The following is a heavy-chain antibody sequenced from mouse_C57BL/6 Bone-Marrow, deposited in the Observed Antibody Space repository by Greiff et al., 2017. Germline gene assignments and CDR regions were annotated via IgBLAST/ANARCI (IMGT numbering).Heavy chain of an antibody. CDR3: AREGYSSSPFDY. CDR2: IYPGDGDT. D-gene: IGHD1-1*01. V-gene: IGHV1-82*01. Sequence: VQLQQSGPELVKPGASVKISCKASGYAFSSSWMNWVKQRPGKGLEWIGRIYPGDGDTNYNGKFKGKATLTADKSSSTAYMQLSSLTSEDSAVYFCAREGYSSSPFDYWGQGTTLTVSS. CDR1: GYAFSSSW. J-gene: IGHJ2*01.